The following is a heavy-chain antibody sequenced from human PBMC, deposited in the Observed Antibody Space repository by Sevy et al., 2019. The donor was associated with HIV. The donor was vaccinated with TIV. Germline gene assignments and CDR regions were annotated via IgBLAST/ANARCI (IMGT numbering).Heavy chain of an antibody. CDR2: IYSGGST. CDR1: GFTVSSNY. Sequence: GGSLRLSCAASGFTVSSNYMSWVRQAPGKGLEWVSVIYSGGSTYCADSVKGRFTISRDNSKNTLYLQMNSLRAEDTAVYYCARDREAEAGTPYYYYMDVWGKRTTVTVSS. CDR3: ARDREAEAGTPYYYYMDV. V-gene: IGHV3-53*01. J-gene: IGHJ6*03. D-gene: IGHD6-13*01.